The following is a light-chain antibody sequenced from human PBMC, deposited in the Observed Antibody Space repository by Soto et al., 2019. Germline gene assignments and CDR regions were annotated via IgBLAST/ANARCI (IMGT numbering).Light chain of an antibody. CDR3: SSYAGSNNRYV. CDR1: RSDVGGYNF. J-gene: IGLJ1*01. V-gene: IGLV2-8*01. Sequence: QSALTQPPSASGSPGQSVTISCTGTRSDVGGYNFVSWYQQHPGKAPKLIIYEVTKRPSGVPDRFSGSKSGNTASLTVSGLQADDEAQYYGSSYAGSNNRYVFGTGTKVTVL. CDR2: EVT.